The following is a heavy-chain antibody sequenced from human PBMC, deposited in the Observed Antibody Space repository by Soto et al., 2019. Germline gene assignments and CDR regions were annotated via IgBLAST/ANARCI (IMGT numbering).Heavy chain of an antibody. CDR2: VYATGTS. Sequence: TSETLSLTCSVSGGPMSKFYWSWIRKTAGKGLEWMGRVYATGTSDYNPALRGRIAMSVDISKKTFSLRLRSVTAADTGVYYCVRDGSKTLRDCFDPWGQGILVSVSS. CDR3: VRDGSKTLRDCFDP. CDR1: GGPMSKFY. J-gene: IGHJ5*02. V-gene: IGHV4-4*07. D-gene: IGHD4-17*01.